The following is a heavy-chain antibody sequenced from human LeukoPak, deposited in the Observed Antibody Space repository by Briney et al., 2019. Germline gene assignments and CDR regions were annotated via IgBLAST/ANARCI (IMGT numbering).Heavy chain of an antibody. CDR2: ISSAGSTI. Sequence: PGGSLRLSCAASGFTFSSYEMNWVRQAPGKGLEWVSYISSAGSTIYYADSVKGRFTISRDNGKNSLYLQLNSLRAEDMAVYYCARVHCTSPTSWGALYFDYWGQGTLVIVSS. V-gene: IGHV3-48*03. J-gene: IGHJ4*02. CDR1: GFTFSSYE. CDR3: ARVHCTSPTSWGALYFDY. D-gene: IGHD2-2*01.